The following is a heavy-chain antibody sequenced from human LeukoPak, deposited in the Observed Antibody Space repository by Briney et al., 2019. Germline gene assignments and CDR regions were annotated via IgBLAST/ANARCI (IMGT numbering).Heavy chain of an antibody. CDR3: ARTYYGVGWFDP. V-gene: IGHV4-59*11. J-gene: IGHJ5*02. CDR1: GGSISSHY. CDR2: IYYSGST. D-gene: IGHD4-17*01. Sequence: PSETLSLTCTVSGGSISSHYWSWIRQPPGKGLEWIGYIYYSGSTNYNPSLKSRVTISVDTSKNQFSLKLSSVTAVDTAVYYCARTYYGVGWFDPWGQGTLVTVSS.